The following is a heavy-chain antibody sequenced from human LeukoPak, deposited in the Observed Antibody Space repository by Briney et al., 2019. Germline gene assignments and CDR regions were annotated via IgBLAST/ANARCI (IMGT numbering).Heavy chain of an antibody. D-gene: IGHD3-10*01. Sequence: GGSLRLSCAASGFTFSTYAMHWVRQAPGKGLEGVAVISYDGSNKYYADSVKGRFTISRDNSKNTLYLQMNSLRAEDKAVYYCARDATYYGSGSYGVFDYWGQGTLVTVSS. CDR3: ARDATYYGSGSYGVFDY. V-gene: IGHV3-30-3*01. CDR1: GFTFSTYA. CDR2: ISYDGSNK. J-gene: IGHJ4*02.